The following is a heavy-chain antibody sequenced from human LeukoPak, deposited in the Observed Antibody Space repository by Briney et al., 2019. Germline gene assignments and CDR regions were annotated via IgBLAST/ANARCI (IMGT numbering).Heavy chain of an antibody. Sequence: PSQTLSLTCAVSGGSISSGGYSWSWIWQPPGKGLEWIGYIYHSGSTYYNPSLKSRVTISVDRSKNQFSLKLSSVTAADTAVYYCAREVDGDYYFDYWGQGTLVTVSS. D-gene: IGHD4-17*01. CDR3: AREVDGDYYFDY. CDR1: GGSISSGGYS. J-gene: IGHJ4*02. V-gene: IGHV4-30-2*01. CDR2: IYHSGST.